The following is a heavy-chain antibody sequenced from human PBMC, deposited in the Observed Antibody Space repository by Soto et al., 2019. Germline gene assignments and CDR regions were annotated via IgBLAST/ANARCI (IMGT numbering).Heavy chain of an antibody. CDR2: IYYSGXX. J-gene: IGHJ6*02. V-gene: IGHV4-39*01. CDR1: GGSISSSSYY. D-gene: IGHD2-15*01. CDR3: ARQVCSGGSCYSGHGGMDV. Sequence: SETLSLTCTVSGGSISSSSYYWGWIRQPPGKGLEWIGSIYYSGXXXXXPSLKSRVTISVDTSKNQFSLKLSSVTAADTAVYYCARQVCSGGSCYSGHGGMDVWGQGTTVTVSS.